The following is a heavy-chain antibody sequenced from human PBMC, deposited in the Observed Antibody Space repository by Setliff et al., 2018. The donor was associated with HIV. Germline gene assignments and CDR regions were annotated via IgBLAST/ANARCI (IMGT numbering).Heavy chain of an antibody. CDR2: IYPSDSDT. D-gene: IGHD2-21*02. Sequence: PGESLKISCKDSGDKYNNYWLGWVRQMPGKGLEWIGVIYPSDSDTRYSPSFKGQVTISADKSTNTAYLQWSGLWASDTAMYYCARGIAALTASFDYWGQGSLVTVSS. V-gene: IGHV5-51*01. J-gene: IGHJ4*02. CDR1: GDKYNNYW. CDR3: ARGIAALTASFDY.